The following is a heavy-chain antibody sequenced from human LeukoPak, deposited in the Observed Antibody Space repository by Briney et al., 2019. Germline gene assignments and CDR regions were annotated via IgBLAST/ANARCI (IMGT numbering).Heavy chain of an antibody. J-gene: IGHJ4*02. CDR2: IGGTDGTT. CDR1: GFTFSSYA. CDR3: TKRIDGAGSYYIDF. Sequence: SGGSLRLSCAASGFTFSSYAMSWVRQAPGKGLVWVSAIGGTDGTTFYAAFVKGRFTISRDNSRNTLYLQMNSLRAEDTAVYYCTKRIDGAGSYYIDFWGQGTVVTVSS. V-gene: IGHV3-23*01. D-gene: IGHD3-10*01.